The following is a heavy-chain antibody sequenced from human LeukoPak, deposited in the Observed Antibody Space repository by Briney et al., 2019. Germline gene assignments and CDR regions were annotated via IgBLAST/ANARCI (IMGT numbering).Heavy chain of an antibody. V-gene: IGHV3-23*01. CDR3: AIYVEGY. J-gene: IGHJ4*02. CDR1: GFTFSNYN. CDR2: ISGSGGST. D-gene: IGHD3-16*01. Sequence: PGGSLRLSCAASGFTFSNYNMNRVRQAPGKGLEWVSAISGSGGSTYYADSVKGRFTISRDNSKNTQYLQMNSLRAEDTAVYYCAIYVEGYWGQGTLVTVSS.